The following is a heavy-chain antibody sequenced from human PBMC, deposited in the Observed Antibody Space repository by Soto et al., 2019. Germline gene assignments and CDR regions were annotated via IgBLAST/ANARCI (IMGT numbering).Heavy chain of an antibody. J-gene: IGHJ4*02. CDR3: TRSMVRGVIIPFDF. CDR2: IYYSGST. Sequence: PSETLSLTCTVSGGSISSGDYYWSWIRQPPGKGLEWIGYIYYSGSTYYNPSLKSRVTISVDTSKNQFSLKLSSVTAADTAVYYCTRSMVRGVIIPFDFWGQGTLVTVSS. D-gene: IGHD3-10*01. CDR1: GGSISSGDYY. V-gene: IGHV4-30-4*01.